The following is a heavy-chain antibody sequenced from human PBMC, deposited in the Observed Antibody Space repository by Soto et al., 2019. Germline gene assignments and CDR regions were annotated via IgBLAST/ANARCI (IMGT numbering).Heavy chain of an antibody. V-gene: IGHV3-23*01. CDR2: ISGSGGST. Sequence: EVQLLESGGGLVQPGGSLRLSCAASGFTFSSYAMSWVRQAPGKGLEWVSAISGSGGSTYYADSVKGRFTISRDNSKNRRYLQMNSLRAEDTAVYYCAKDSRGIVGARWTDYWGQGTLVTVSS. J-gene: IGHJ4*02. CDR3: AKDSRGIVGARWTDY. CDR1: GFTFSSYA. D-gene: IGHD1-26*01.